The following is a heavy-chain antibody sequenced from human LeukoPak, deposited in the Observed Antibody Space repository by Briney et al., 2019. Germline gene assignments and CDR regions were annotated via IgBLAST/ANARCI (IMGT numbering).Heavy chain of an antibody. CDR1: GDSVSSISVA. V-gene: IGHV6-1*01. Sequence: SQTLSLTCAISGDSVSSISVAWNWIRQSPSRGLECLGRTYYRFKWYYEYAVSVKSRINISPDTSKNQFSLQLTSVTPEDTAVYYCSLARSEYHYGMDVWGQGTTVTVSS. CDR3: SLARSEYHYGMDV. J-gene: IGHJ6*02. CDR2: TYYRFKWYY.